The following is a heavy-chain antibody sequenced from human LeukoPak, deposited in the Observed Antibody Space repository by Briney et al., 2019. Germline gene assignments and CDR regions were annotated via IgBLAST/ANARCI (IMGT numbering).Heavy chain of an antibody. CDR1: DYSITSDNY. Sequence: SSETLSLTCGVSDYSITSDNYWGWIRQSADKGLEWIGRIYATGSTDHNPSLKSRVTLSLDTSQNHFSLILTSVTAADTAVYFCARDKAVDSDSSGYYYNRGLDQWGQGILVTVSS. J-gene: IGHJ4*02. D-gene: IGHD3-22*01. CDR2: IYATGST. V-gene: IGHV4-38-2*02. CDR3: ARDKAVDSDSSGYYYNRGLDQ.